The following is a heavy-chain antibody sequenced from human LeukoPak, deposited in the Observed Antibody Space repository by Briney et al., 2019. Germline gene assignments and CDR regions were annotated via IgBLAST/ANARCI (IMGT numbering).Heavy chain of an antibody. V-gene: IGHV4-38-2*01. Sequence: PSETLSLTCAVSGYSISSGYYWGWLRQPPGKGLEWIGRIYHSGNTYYNPSLKSRVTISLGTSKNQFSLKLSSVTAADTAVYYCARLKDSSGYYPNYFDYWGQGTLVTVSS. J-gene: IGHJ4*02. CDR3: ARLKDSSGYYPNYFDY. D-gene: IGHD3-22*01. CDR1: GYSISSGYY. CDR2: IYHSGNT.